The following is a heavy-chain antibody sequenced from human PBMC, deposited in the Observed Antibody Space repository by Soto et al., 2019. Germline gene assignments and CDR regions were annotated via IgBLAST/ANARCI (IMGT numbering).Heavy chain of an antibody. D-gene: IGHD3-9*01. V-gene: IGHV2-5*02. J-gene: IGHJ5*02. CDR1: GFSLSTSGVG. Sequence: QITLKESGPTLVKPTQTLTLTCTFSGFSLSTSGVGVGWIRQPPGKALEWLALIYWDDDKRYSPSLKSRLTITKDTSKNQVVLTMTNTDPVDTATYYCAHSSRSGMNYDILTGYYKGWFDPWGQGTLVTVSS. CDR2: IYWDDDK. CDR3: AHSSRSGMNYDILTGYYKGWFDP.